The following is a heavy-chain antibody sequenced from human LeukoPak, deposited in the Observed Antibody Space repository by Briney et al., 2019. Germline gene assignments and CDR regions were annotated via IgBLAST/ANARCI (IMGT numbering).Heavy chain of an antibody. Sequence: GGSLRLSCTSSKFTFSSSWLSWVRQAPGKGLEWVANIKRDGSDTHYLDSLKGRFTISRDNAKSSLSLQMNSLRAEDTAVYYCARDSSYCSGGVCFDVFDIWGQGTMVVVSS. D-gene: IGHD2-8*02. J-gene: IGHJ3*02. V-gene: IGHV3-7*01. CDR3: ARDSSYCSGGVCFDVFDI. CDR1: KFTFSSSW. CDR2: IKRDGSDT.